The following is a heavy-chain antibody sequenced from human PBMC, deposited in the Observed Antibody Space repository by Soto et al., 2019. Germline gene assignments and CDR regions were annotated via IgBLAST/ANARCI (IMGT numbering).Heavy chain of an antibody. J-gene: IGHJ4*02. CDR1: GFTFSSYG. Sequence: QVQLVESGGGVVQPGRSLRLSCAASGFTFSSYGMHWVRQAQGKGLEWVAVISYDGSNKYYADSVKGRFTISRDNSKNTLYLQMNSLRAEDTAVYYCAKDLRYYDSSGYSDSGYWGQGTLVTVSS. CDR3: AKDLRYYDSSGYSDSGY. D-gene: IGHD3-22*01. V-gene: IGHV3-30*18. CDR2: ISYDGSNK.